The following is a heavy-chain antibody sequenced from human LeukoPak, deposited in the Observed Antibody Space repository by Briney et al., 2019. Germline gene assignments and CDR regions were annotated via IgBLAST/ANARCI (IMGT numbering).Heavy chain of an antibody. Sequence: PGGSLRLSCVASGFAFSTNWMNWVRQAPGEGLEWVANIGQGGSHVNYADSVKGRFSISRDNAGNSLFLQLNNLRAEDTAVYYCASSYLKHWGQGTLVTVSS. CDR2: IGQGGSHV. CDR1: GFAFSTNW. V-gene: IGHV3-7*01. J-gene: IGHJ1*01. CDR3: ASSYLKH.